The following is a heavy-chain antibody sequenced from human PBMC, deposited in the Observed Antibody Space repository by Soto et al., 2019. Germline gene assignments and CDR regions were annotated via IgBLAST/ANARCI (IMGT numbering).Heavy chain of an antibody. CDR3: AKSPFEYSSGWYGSWFDP. D-gene: IGHD6-19*01. CDR1: GFTFSSYA. CDR2: ISGSGGST. V-gene: IGHV3-23*01. J-gene: IGHJ5*02. Sequence: GGSLRLSCAASGFTFSSYAMSWVRQAPGKGLEWVSAISGSGGSTYYADSVKGRFTISRDNSKNTLYLQMNSLRAEDTAVYYCAKSPFEYSSGWYGSWFDPWGQGTLVTVSS.